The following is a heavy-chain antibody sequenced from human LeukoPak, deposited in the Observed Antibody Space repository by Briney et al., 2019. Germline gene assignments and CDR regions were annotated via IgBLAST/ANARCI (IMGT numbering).Heavy chain of an antibody. Sequence: ASVKVSCKAFGYTFTGYYMHWVRQAPGQGLEWMGWINPNSGGTNYAQKFQGRVTMTRDTSISTAYMELSRLRSDDTAVYYCARGLYYEQQLVTDSGWFDPWGQGTLVTVSS. J-gene: IGHJ5*02. D-gene: IGHD6-13*01. CDR3: ARGLYYEQQLVTDSGWFDP. CDR1: GYTFTGYY. V-gene: IGHV1-2*02. CDR2: INPNSGGT.